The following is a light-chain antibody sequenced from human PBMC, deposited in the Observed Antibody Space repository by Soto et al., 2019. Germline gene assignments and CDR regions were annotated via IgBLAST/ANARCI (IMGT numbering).Light chain of an antibody. CDR3: QTWGTGIGV. V-gene: IGLV4-69*01. CDR2: LNSDGSH. CDR1: SGHSSYA. J-gene: IGLJ2*01. Sequence: QSVLTQSPSASASLGASVKLTCTLSSGHSSYAIAWHQQQPEKGPRYLMKLNSDGSHSKGDGIPDRFSGSSSGAERYLTISSLQSGDEAEYYCQTWGTGIGVFGGGTKRAVL.